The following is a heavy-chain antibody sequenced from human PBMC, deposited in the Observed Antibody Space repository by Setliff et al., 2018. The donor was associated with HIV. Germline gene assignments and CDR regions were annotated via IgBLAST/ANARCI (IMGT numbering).Heavy chain of an antibody. D-gene: IGHD3-3*01. J-gene: IGHJ4*02. Sequence: ASVKVSCKASGYSFTSYAISWVRQAPGQGLEWMAWISPNSGYTLFAQKFRGRFTMTADTSTSTSYMDLGSLRSDDTAVYYCVREADGPPGNYDLWGQGTPVTVSS. CDR1: GYSFTSYA. CDR2: ISPNSGYT. V-gene: IGHV1-18*01. CDR3: VREADGPPGNYDL.